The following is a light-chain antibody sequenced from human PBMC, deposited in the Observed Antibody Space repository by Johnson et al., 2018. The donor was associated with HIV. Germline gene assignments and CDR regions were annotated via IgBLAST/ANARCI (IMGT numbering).Light chain of an antibody. CDR2: DNN. J-gene: IGLJ1*01. CDR1: SSNIGNNY. Sequence: QSVLTQPPSVSAAPGQKVTISCSGSSSNIGNNYVSWYQHLPGTAPKLLIYDNNKRPSGIPDRFSGSKYGTSAHLGITGLQTGDEADYYCRTWDSGLSAVYVFGTGTKVTVL. CDR3: RTWDSGLSAVYV. V-gene: IGLV1-51*01.